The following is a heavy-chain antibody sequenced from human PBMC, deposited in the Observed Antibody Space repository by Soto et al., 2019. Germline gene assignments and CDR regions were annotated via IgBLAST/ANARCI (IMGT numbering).Heavy chain of an antibody. CDR3: ARDPGVTNYYFDY. Sequence: QVQLVESGGGVVQPGRSLRLSCVTSGFSFSRYGFHWVRQAPGKGLEWVAVMWFDGSKQYYVDSVKGRFTIPRDNSKNTLYLQMNSLSADDTAVYYCARDPGVTNYYFDYWGQGALVTVSS. J-gene: IGHJ4*02. D-gene: IGHD4-17*01. V-gene: IGHV3-33*01. CDR1: GFSFSRYG. CDR2: MWFDGSKQ.